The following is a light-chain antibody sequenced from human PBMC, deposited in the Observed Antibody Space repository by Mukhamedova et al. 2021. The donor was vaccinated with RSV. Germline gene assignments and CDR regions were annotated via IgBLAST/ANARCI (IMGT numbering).Light chain of an antibody. CDR3: QQYNSYYT. V-gene: IGKV1-5*03. CDR2: KAS. J-gene: IGKJ2*01. Sequence: WYQRRVHGKAPKLLIYKASSLESGVPSRFSGSGSGTEFTLTISSLQPDDFATNYCQQYNSYYTFGQGTKLEIK.